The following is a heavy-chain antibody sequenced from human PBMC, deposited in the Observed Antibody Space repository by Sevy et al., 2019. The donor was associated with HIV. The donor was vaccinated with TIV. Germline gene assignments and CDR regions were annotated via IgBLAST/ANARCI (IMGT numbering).Heavy chain of an antibody. Sequence: SETLSLTCTVSGGSLNSGSYYWSWIRQPPGKGLEWIGYISYSGSSNYNYSFKSRVTISVHTSNNQFSLKLSSVTAADTAIYYCALLACADYVGYFDPWGEGTLVSVSS. CDR1: GGSLNSGSYY. J-gene: IGHJ5*02. CDR3: ALLACADYVGYFDP. V-gene: IGHV4-61*01. D-gene: IGHD4-17*01. CDR2: ISYSGSS.